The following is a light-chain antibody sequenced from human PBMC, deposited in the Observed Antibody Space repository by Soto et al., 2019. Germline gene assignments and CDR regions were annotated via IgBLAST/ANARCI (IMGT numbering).Light chain of an antibody. J-gene: IGLJ1*01. CDR3: SSYTTTITRHIV. V-gene: IGLV2-14*03. Sequence: QSVLTQPAYVCGSPGQSITISCSGTRRDVGGYNYVSWYQHHPGKAPKLIIYDVSNRPSCVSIRFSGSYSYITASLTISALLPYDAADYHFSSYTTTITRHIVFSTAPKVTLL. CDR2: DVS. CDR1: RRDVGGYNY.